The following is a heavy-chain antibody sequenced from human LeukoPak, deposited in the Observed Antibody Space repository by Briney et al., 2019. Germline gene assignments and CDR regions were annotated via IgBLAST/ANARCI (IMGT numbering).Heavy chain of an antibody. CDR1: GFTVSSNY. Sequence: SGGSLRLSCAASGFTVSSNYMSWVRQAPGKGLEWVSVIYSGGSTYYADSVKGRFTISRDNSKNTLYLQMNSLRTEDTALYYCVKDDGWYSWGQGTMVTVSS. CDR3: VKDDGWYS. D-gene: IGHD2-15*01. V-gene: IGHV3-53*05. CDR2: IYSGGST. J-gene: IGHJ3*01.